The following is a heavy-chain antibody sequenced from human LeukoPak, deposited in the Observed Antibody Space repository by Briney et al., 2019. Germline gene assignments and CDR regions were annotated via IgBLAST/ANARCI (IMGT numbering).Heavy chain of an antibody. D-gene: IGHD1-26*01. CDR2: INNDGTGT. V-gene: IGHV3-74*01. CDR1: GFAFSKYW. CDR3: ARDSWSGSYFDREDY. J-gene: IGHJ4*02. Sequence: PGGSLRLSCADSGFAFSKYWMHWVRQAPGKGLMWVSRINNDGTGTSYADSVKGRFTISRDNAKNTLYLQMNSLRAEDTAIYYCARDSWSGSYFDREDYWGQGTLATVSS.